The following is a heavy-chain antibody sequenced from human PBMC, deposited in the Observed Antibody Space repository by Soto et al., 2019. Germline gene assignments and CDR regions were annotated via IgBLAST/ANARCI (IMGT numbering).Heavy chain of an antibody. CDR3: ARDFGINWYDFDC. V-gene: IGHV3-30*03. J-gene: IGHJ4*02. D-gene: IGHD6-13*01. CDR2: ISYDGSER. CDR1: GFTFRSHG. Sequence: GGSLRLSCAASGFTFRSHGMHWVRQAPGKGLEWVSLISYDGSERPYADSAQGRFTISRDNSKNMLYLQMNSVGAEDTAVYYCARDFGINWYDFDCWGQGTMVTVSS.